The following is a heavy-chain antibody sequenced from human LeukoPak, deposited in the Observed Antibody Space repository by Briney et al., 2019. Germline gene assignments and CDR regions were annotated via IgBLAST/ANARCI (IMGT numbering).Heavy chain of an antibody. D-gene: IGHD6-19*01. CDR3: AKDGVFRQWLGGWQDY. J-gene: IGHJ4*02. CDR2: ISSDGSNK. V-gene: IGHV3-30*18. Sequence: GGSLRLSCSASGFIFSSYGMHWVRQAPGKGLEWVAAISSDGSNKYHADSVKGRLTISRDNSKNTLYLEMNSLRAEDTAVYFCAKDGVFRQWLGGWQDYWGQGTLVTVSS. CDR1: GFIFSSYG.